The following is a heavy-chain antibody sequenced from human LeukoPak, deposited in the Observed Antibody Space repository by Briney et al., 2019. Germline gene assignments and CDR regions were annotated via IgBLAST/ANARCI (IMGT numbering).Heavy chain of an antibody. V-gene: IGHV4-59*01. Sequence: SENLSCTCTVSGDTLSSNYWSWLRQPPGQELVWIGHIYYIGITNYNPSLKSRVTISVDTSKSQFSLRLRSASAADTAVYYCARFGDYYESSYYMYFFDYWGQGSLVTVSA. CDR2: IYYIGIT. J-gene: IGHJ4*02. CDR3: ARFGDYYESSYYMYFFDY. D-gene: IGHD3-22*01. CDR1: GDTLSSNY.